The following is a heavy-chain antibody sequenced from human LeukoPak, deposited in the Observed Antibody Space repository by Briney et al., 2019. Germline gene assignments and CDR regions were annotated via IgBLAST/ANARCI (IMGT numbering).Heavy chain of an antibody. CDR3: AREGYYGSSGYDY. CDR2: IYTSGST. Sequence: SQTLSLTCTVSGGSISSGSYYWSWIRQPAGKGLEWIGRIYTSGSTNYNPSLKSRVTISVDTPKNQFSLKLSSVTAADTAVYYCAREGYYGSSGYDYWGQGTLVTVSS. CDR1: GGSISSGSYY. V-gene: IGHV4-61*02. D-gene: IGHD3-22*01. J-gene: IGHJ4*02.